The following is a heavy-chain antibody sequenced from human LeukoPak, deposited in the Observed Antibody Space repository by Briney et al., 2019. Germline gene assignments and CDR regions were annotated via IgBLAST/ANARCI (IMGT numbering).Heavy chain of an antibody. D-gene: IGHD1-26*01. CDR2: ICYDGSNK. J-gene: IGHJ4*02. CDR1: GFTFSSYG. CDR3: AREWDSKKKGIDC. Sequence: PGGSLRLSCAASGFTFSSYGMHWVRQAPGKGLEWVAVICYDGSNKYYADSVKGRFTISRDNSKNTLYLQMNSLRAEDTALYYCAREWDSKKKGIDCWGQGTLVTASS. V-gene: IGHV3-33*01.